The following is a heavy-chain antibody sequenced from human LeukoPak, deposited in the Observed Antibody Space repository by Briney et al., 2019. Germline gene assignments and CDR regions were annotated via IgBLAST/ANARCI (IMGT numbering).Heavy chain of an antibody. J-gene: IGHJ4*02. Sequence: GRSLRLSCEASGFTFDDCGMHWVRQAPGKGLEWVSTISWNSASVGYVDSVKGRFTISRDNAKKTLYLQMNSLRPEDTALYYCAKDYGYSSSWYDYWGQGTLVTVSS. D-gene: IGHD6-13*01. CDR2: ISWNSASV. V-gene: IGHV3-9*01. CDR1: GFTFDDCG. CDR3: AKDYGYSSSWYDY.